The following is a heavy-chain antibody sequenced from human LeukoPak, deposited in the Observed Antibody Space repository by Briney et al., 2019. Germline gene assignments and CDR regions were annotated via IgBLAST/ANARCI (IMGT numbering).Heavy chain of an antibody. D-gene: IGHD5-12*01. CDR2: INPSGGST. CDR3: ASEADSGYDLDY. J-gene: IGHJ4*02. Sequence: ASVKVSFKASGYTFTSYYMHWVRQAPGQGLEWMGIINPSGGSTSYAQKFQGRVTMTRDTSTSTVYMELSSLRSEDTAVYYCASEADSGYDLDYWGQGTLVTVSS. V-gene: IGHV1-46*01. CDR1: GYTFTSYY.